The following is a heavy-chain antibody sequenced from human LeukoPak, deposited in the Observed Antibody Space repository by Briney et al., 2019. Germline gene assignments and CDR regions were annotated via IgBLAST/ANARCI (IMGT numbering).Heavy chain of an antibody. CDR2: NYYSGST. V-gene: IGHV4-59*08. Sequence: SDTLSLTCTVSGGSISSYYWSWIRQPTGKALEWIGYNYYSGSTSYNPPLKSRVTISVDTSKNQFSLKLSSVTAADTAVYYCARYVVTTVPYFDYWGQGTLVTVSS. J-gene: IGHJ4*02. D-gene: IGHD4-23*01. CDR3: ARYVVTTVPYFDY. CDR1: GGSISSYY.